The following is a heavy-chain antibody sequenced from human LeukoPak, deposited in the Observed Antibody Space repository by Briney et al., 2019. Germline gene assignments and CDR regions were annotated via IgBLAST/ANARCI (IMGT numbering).Heavy chain of an antibody. CDR2: INSDGSST. CDR1: GFTFSSYW. CDR3: ARGYSSGWYYFDY. V-gene: IGHV3-74*01. D-gene: IGHD6-19*01. Sequence: GGSLRLSCAASGFTFSSYWMHWVRQAPGKGLVWVSRINSDGSSTSYVDSVKGRFTISRDNAKNTLYLQMNSLRAEDTAVYYCARGYSSGWYYFDYWGQGTLVTVSS. J-gene: IGHJ4*02.